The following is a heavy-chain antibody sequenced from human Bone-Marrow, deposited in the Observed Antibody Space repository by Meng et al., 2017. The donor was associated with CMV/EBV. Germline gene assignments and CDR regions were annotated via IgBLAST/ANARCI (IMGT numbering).Heavy chain of an antibody. Sequence: LSLTCAVYGGSFSGYYMSWVRQAPGKGLEWVSVIYSGGSTYYADSVKGRFTISRDNSKNTLYLQMNSLRAEDTAVYYCARAGVYCSSTSCYSSDYYGMDVWGQGTTVTVSS. D-gene: IGHD2-2*02. J-gene: IGHJ6*02. CDR1: GGSFSGYY. CDR3: ARAGVYCSSTSCYSSDYYGMDV. V-gene: IGHV3-53*01. CDR2: IYSGGST.